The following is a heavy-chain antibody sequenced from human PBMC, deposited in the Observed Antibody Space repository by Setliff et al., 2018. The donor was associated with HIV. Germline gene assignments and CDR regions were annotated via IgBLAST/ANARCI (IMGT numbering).Heavy chain of an antibody. CDR1: GGSISSYY. J-gene: IGHJ6*03. V-gene: IGHV4-4*07. Sequence: SETLSLTCTVSGGSISSYYWSWIRQPAGKGLEWIGRIYTSGSTNYNPSLKSRVTMSVDTSKNQFSLKLSSVTAADTAVYYCARDGSGSSYYYYYMDVWGKGATVTVSS. CDR2: IYTSGST. D-gene: IGHD3-10*01. CDR3: ARDGSGSSYYYYYMDV.